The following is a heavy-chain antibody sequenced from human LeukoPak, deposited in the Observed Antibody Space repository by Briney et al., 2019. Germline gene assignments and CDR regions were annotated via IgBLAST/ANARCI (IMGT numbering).Heavy chain of an antibody. CDR2: INPNSGGT. J-gene: IGHJ5*02. CDR3: ATYYYGSGSYYRFDP. D-gene: IGHD3-10*01. CDR1: GYTFTGYY. V-gene: IGHV1-2*02. Sequence: GASVKVSCKAPGYTFTGYYMHWVRQAPGQGLEWMGWINPNSGGTNYAQKFQGRVTMTRDTSISTAYMELSRLRSDDTAVYYCATYYYGSGSYYRFDPWGQGTLVTVSS.